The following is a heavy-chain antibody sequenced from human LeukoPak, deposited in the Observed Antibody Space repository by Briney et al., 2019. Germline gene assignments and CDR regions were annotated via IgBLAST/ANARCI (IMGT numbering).Heavy chain of an antibody. CDR3: AKDRADWYFDL. D-gene: IGHD3-10*01. Sequence: GGSLRLSCAASGFTFSSFWMHWVRQAPGKGLEWVSAISGSGGSTYYADSVKGRFTISRDNSKNTLYLQMNSLRAEDTAVYYCAKDRADWYFDLWGRGTLVTVSS. CDR1: GFTFSSFW. CDR2: ISGSGGST. J-gene: IGHJ2*01. V-gene: IGHV3-23*01.